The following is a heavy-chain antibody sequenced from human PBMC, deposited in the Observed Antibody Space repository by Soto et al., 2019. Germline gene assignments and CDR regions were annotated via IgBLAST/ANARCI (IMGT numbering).Heavy chain of an antibody. CDR1: GYTFTSYG. CDR3: ARDSADIVLMVYAISPPFDDAFDI. J-gene: IGHJ3*02. D-gene: IGHD2-8*01. Sequence: ASVKVSCKASGYTFTSYGISWVRQAPGQGLEWMGWISAYNGNTNYAQKLQGRVTMTTDTSTSTAYMELRSLRSDDTAMYYCARDSADIVLMVYAISPPFDDAFDIWGQGTMVTVSS. V-gene: IGHV1-18*01. CDR2: ISAYNGNT.